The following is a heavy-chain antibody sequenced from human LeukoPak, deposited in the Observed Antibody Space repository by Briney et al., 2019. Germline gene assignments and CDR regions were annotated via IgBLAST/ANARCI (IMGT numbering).Heavy chain of an antibody. CDR2: ISTSSSYI. Sequence: TGGSLRLSCAASGFTFSSYSMNWVRQAPGKGLEWVSSISTSSSYIHYADSVKGRFTISRDNAKNSLYLQMNSLRAEDAAVYYCARDRTGQQLISRKEYYYMDVWGKGTTVTVSS. CDR3: ARDRTGQQLISRKEYYYMDV. D-gene: IGHD4-11*01. V-gene: IGHV3-21*01. CDR1: GFTFSSYS. J-gene: IGHJ6*03.